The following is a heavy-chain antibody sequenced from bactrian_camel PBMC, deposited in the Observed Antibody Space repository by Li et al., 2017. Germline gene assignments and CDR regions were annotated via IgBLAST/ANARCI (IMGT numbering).Heavy chain of an antibody. J-gene: IGHJ4*01. CDR1: ENVVRTYC. Sequence: HVQLVESGGGSARAGGSLRLSCTASENVVRTYCMEWFRQAPGKKREGVAAIDSETATYTASVKGRFTISRDDAKNTLYLQMNSLQTEDTAVYYCATDKGLYEYNYWGQGTQVTVS. CDR3: ATDKGLYEYNY. V-gene: IGHV3S53*01. CDR2: IDSETA.